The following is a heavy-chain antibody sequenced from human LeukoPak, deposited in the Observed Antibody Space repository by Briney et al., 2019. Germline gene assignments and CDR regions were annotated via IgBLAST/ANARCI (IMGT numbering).Heavy chain of an antibody. CDR3: AKDLKGVLVANIPGGFDA. J-gene: IGHJ3*01. D-gene: IGHD2-8*01. V-gene: IGHV3-23*01. CDR2: ISSSGGST. CDR1: GFAFSNYA. Sequence: GGSLRLSCAASGFAFSNYAMSWVRQALGKGLEWVSGISSSGGSTYYADSVKGRFTISRDNSKNTLYLQMNSLRVEDTAVYYCAKDLKGVLVANIPGGFDAWGQGTKVTVSS.